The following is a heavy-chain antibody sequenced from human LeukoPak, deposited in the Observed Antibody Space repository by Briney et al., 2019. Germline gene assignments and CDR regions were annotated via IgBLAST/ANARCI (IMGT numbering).Heavy chain of an antibody. Sequence: SETLSLTCTVSGGSISSSSYYWGWIRQPPGKGLEWIGNIYHSGSTYYNPSLKSRVTISVDTSKNQFSLKLSSVTAADTAVYYCARHSGTTRSFDYWGQGTLVTVSS. CDR3: ARHSGTTRSFDY. V-gene: IGHV4-39*01. CDR1: GGSISSSSYY. D-gene: IGHD1-1*01. CDR2: IYHSGST. J-gene: IGHJ4*02.